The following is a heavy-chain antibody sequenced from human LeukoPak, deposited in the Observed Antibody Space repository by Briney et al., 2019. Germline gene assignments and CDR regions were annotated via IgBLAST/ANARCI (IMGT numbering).Heavy chain of an antibody. D-gene: IGHD4-17*01. J-gene: IGHJ5*02. CDR3: ARCPQGTVTTANWFDP. V-gene: IGHV4-4*02. CDR1: GDSISSNYW. CDR2: ILQSGST. Sequence: SETLSLTCAVSGDSISSNYWWSWVRQSPGKGLEWIGEILQSGSTNYDPSLRSRVTISIDKSKNQFSLNLSSVTAADTAVYYCARCPQGTVTTANWFDPWGQGILVTVSS.